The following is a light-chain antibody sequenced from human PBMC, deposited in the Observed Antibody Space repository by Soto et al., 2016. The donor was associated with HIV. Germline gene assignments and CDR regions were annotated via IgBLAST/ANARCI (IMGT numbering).Light chain of an antibody. J-gene: IGKJ1*01. CDR1: QDIYNY. CDR3: LQHNRNPRA. Sequence: DIQMTQSPSSLSGSIGDRVSITCRASQDIYNYLAWYQQKPGKVPRLLISAAMNLESGVSSRFRGSGSGTEFTLTITSLQPEDVATYYCLQHNRNPRAFGQGTKVEI. V-gene: IGKV1-27*01. CDR2: AAM.